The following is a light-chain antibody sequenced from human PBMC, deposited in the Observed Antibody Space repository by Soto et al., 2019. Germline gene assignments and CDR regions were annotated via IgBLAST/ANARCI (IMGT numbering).Light chain of an antibody. CDR2: DAS. CDR1: QDISNY. CDR3: QQYDNRPIT. V-gene: IGKV1-33*01. J-gene: IGKJ5*01. Sequence: DIQMTQSPSSLSASVGDRVTITCQASQDISNYLNWYQQKPGKAPKLLIYDASNLETGVPSRFSGSGPGTDFTFTISSLQPEDIATYYCQQYDNRPITFGQGTRLEIK.